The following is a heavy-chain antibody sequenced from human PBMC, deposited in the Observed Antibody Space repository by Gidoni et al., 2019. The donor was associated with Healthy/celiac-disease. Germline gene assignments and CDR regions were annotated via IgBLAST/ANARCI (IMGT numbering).Heavy chain of an antibody. CDR2: IKSKTDGGTT. CDR1: GCPFSNAW. CDR3: TTASLRIAAAGIRARPDY. J-gene: IGHJ4*02. V-gene: IGHV3-15*01. Sequence: EVQLVESGGGLVKPGGSLRLSCAASGCPFSNAWLSWVRQAPGKGLEWFGRIKSKTDGGTTDYAAPVKGRLTISRDESKNTLYLQMNSLKTEDTAVYYCTTASLRIAAAGIRARPDYWGQGTLVTVSS. D-gene: IGHD6-13*01.